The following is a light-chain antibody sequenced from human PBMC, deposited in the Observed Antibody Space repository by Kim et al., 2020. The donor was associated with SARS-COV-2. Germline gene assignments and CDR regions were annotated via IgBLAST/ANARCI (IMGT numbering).Light chain of an antibody. CDR3: SSYTRSATCV. V-gene: IGLV2-14*03. Sequence: GQSITISCTGTSSDVGAYNYVSWDQQHPGKAPKLMIYDVTNRPSGVSNRFSGSKSGNTASLTISGLQAEDEADYYCSSYTRSATCVFGAGTKVTVL. CDR2: DVT. CDR1: SSDVGAYNY. J-gene: IGLJ1*01.